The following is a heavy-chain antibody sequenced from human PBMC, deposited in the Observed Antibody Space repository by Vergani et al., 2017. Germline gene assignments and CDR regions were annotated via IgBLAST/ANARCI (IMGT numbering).Heavy chain of an antibody. CDR2: IISIFDRGTT. V-gene: IGHV3-15*07. J-gene: IGHJ6*02. CDR3: TTDPRFCGDGSCYWRRDHNFYGNDV. D-gene: IGHD2-21*01. Sequence: EVQLVESGGGIVKPGGSLRLSCVASGFSFRNAWMNWVRRTPGKGLEWVGRIISIFDRGTTDYAAAVKGRFTISRDDSKNTLFLQMNGLKTEDIGVYYCTTDPRFCGDGSCYWRRDHNFYGNDVWGQGTTVTVSS. CDR1: GFSFRNAW.